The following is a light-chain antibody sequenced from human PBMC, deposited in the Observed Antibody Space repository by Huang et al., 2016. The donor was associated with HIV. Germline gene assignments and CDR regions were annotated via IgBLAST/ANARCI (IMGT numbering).Light chain of an antibody. CDR2: GAS. CDR1: QSVSSN. V-gene: IGKV3-15*01. CDR3: QQYNNWPQAFT. J-gene: IGKJ3*01. Sequence: EIVMTQSPATLSVSPGERATLSCRASQSVSSNLAWYQQKPGQAPRLLIYGASTRATGIPARFSGSVSGTEFTLTISSQQSEDFAVYYCQQYNNWPQAFTFGPGTKVDIK.